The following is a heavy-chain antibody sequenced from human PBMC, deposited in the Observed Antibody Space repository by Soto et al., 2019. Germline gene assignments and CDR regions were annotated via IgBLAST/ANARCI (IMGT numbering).Heavy chain of an antibody. V-gene: IGHV1-69*02. CDR3: ARVPPYYYDSSGYDSRHAAFDI. CDR2: IIPILGIA. J-gene: IGHJ3*02. D-gene: IGHD3-22*01. Sequence: ASVKVSCKASGGTFSSYTISWVRQAPGQGLEWMGRIIPILGIANYAQKFQGRVTITADKSTSTAYMELSSLRSEDTAVYYCARVPPYYYDSSGYDSRHAAFDIWGQGTMVTVSS. CDR1: GGTFSSYT.